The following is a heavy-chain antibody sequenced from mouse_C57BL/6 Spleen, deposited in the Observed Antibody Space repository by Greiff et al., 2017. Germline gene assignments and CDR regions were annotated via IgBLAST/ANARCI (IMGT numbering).Heavy chain of an antibody. CDR2: ISYDGSN. Sequence: DVKLQESGPGLVKPSQSLSLTCSVTGYSITSGYYWNWIRQFPGNKLEWMGYISYDGSNNYNPSLENRISITRDTSKNQFFLKLNSVATEDTATYCCAREDYYGSDYWGQGTTLTVSS. CDR3: AREDYYGSDY. D-gene: IGHD1-1*01. J-gene: IGHJ2*01. CDR1: GYSITSGYY. V-gene: IGHV3-6*01.